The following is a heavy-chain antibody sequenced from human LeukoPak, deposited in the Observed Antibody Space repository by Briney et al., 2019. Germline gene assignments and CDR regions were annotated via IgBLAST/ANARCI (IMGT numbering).Heavy chain of an antibody. J-gene: IGHJ3*02. Sequence: SETLSLTCAVYGGSFSGYYWSWIRQPPGKGLEWIGEINHSGSTNYNPSLKSRVTISVDTSKNQFSLKLSSVTAADTAVYYCARDRGGGAAPSADILTGSPDAFDIWGQGTMVTVSS. CDR3: ARDRGGGAAPSADILTGSPDAFDI. CDR1: GGSFSGYY. V-gene: IGHV4-34*01. CDR2: INHSGST. D-gene: IGHD3-9*01.